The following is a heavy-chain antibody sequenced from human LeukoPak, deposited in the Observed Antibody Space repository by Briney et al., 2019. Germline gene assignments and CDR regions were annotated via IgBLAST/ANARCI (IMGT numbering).Heavy chain of an antibody. CDR3: ARGTLYYDSSGYYNDY. Sequence: QPGGSLRLSCAASGFTFSSYWMHWVRQAPGKGLVWVSRINSDGSSTSYANSVKGRFTISRDNAKNTLYLQMNSLRAEDTAVYYCARGTLYYDSSGYYNDYWGQGTLVTVSS. J-gene: IGHJ4*02. D-gene: IGHD3-22*01. V-gene: IGHV3-74*01. CDR2: INSDGSST. CDR1: GFTFSSYW.